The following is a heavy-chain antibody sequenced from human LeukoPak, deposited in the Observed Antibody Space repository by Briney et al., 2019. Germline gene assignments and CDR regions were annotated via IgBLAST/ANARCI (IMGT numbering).Heavy chain of an antibody. CDR1: GFTFSSYA. J-gene: IGHJ3*02. CDR2: ISGSGGST. Sequence: SGGSLRLSCAASGFTFSSYAMSWVRQAPGKGLEWVSAISGSGGSTYYADSVKGRFTISRDNSKNTLYLQMNSLRAEDTAVYYCARDYYDSSGSTGAFDIWGQGTMVTVSS. CDR3: ARDYYDSSGSTGAFDI. V-gene: IGHV3-23*01. D-gene: IGHD3-22*01.